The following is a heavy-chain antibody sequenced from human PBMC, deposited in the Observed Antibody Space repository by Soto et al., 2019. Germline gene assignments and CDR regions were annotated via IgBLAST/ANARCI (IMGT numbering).Heavy chain of an antibody. D-gene: IGHD2-2*02. J-gene: IGHJ6*02. CDR1: GYSFTSLD. Sequence: QVQLVQSGAEVREPGASVKVSCKASGYSFTSLDINWVRQTTGQGLEWMGWMQPSSGRTGYAQKFQGRVTMTRDTSINTAYMELSSLTSDDTAFYYCAGTIEIPYYHGMDVWGQGTTVTVSS. CDR2: MQPSSGRT. V-gene: IGHV1-8*01. CDR3: AGTIEIPYYHGMDV.